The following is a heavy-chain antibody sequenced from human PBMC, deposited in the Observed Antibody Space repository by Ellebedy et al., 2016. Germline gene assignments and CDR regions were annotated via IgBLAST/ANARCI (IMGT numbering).Heavy chain of an antibody. CDR2: MNPNSGNT. CDR3: ARVARRHYYGSGSFPLGY. V-gene: IGHV1-8*01. J-gene: IGHJ4*02. Sequence: ASVKVSCKASGYTFTSYDINWVRQATGQGLEWMGWMNPNSGNTGYAQKFQGRVTMTRNTSISTAYMELSSLRSEDTAVYYCARVARRHYYGSGSFPLGYWGQGTLATVSS. D-gene: IGHD3-10*01. CDR1: GYTFTSYD.